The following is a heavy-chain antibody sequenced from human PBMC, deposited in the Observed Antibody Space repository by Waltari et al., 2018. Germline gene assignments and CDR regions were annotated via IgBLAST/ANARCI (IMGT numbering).Heavy chain of an antibody. J-gene: IGHJ3*02. Sequence: DVQLVVSGAGLVQLGGSLRPSCPAPGFPLRRYWMSWVRQAQGKGPEWVANIMTDGSEEYYVDSVRGRFTISRDNAKNSLYLQMNSLRPEDTAVYYCARDQWFAFDIWGHGTMVSVSS. CDR3: ARDQWFAFDI. D-gene: IGHD3-22*01. CDR1: GFPLRRYW. V-gene: IGHV3-7*01. CDR2: IMTDGSEE.